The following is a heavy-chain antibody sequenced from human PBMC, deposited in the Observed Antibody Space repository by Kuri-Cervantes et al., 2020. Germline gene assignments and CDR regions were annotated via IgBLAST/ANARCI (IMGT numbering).Heavy chain of an antibody. Sequence: GGSLRLSCVASGFTFSTYWMNWVRQAPGKGLEWVANIKQDGSEKYYVDSVKGRFTISRDNAKNSLYLQMNSLRAEDTAVYYCARGHTPLDGYIPRYYYYMDVWGKGTTVTVSS. V-gene: IGHV3-7*05. CDR3: ARGHTPLDGYIPRYYYYMDV. CDR1: GFTFSTYW. CDR2: IKQDGSEK. D-gene: IGHD5-24*01. J-gene: IGHJ6*03.